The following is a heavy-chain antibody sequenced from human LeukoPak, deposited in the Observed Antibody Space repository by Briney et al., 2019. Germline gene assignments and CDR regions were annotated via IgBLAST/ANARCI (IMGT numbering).Heavy chain of an antibody. V-gene: IGHV3-64*01. CDR2: ISSNGGST. CDR1: GFTFSSYA. J-gene: IGHJ6*03. D-gene: IGHD1-1*01. Sequence: PGGSLRLSCAASGFTFSSYAMHWVRQAPGKGREYVSAISSNGGSTYYANSVKGRFTISRDNSKNTLYLQMGSLRAEDMAVYYCARDACCTKAIRDYYYYYMDVWGKGTTVTVSS. CDR3: ARDACCTKAIRDYYYYYMDV.